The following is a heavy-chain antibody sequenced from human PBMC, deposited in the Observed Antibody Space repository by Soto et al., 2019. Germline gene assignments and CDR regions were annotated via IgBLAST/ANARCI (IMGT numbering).Heavy chain of an antibody. V-gene: IGHV1-8*02. CDR3: ARGRGAAADRGYFDY. CDR1: GYTFTSYD. D-gene: IGHD6-13*01. J-gene: IGHJ4*02. CDR2: MNANSGNT. Sequence: QVQLVQSGAEVKKPGASVKVSCKASGYTFTSYDIRWVRQATGQGLEWMGWMNANSGNTGYAQKFQGRVTMTRDTSXXTAYMELSSLRSEDTAVYYCARGRGAAADRGYFDYWGQGTLVTVSS.